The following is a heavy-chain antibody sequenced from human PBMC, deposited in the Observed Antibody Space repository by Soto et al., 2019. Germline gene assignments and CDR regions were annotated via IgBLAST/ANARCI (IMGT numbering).Heavy chain of an antibody. CDR1: GGSFNNYA. V-gene: IGHV1-69*01. Sequence: QVHLVQSGAEVKKPGSSVKVSCKTSGGSFNNYAVSWVRQAPGQGLEWMGGIIPNFDTTNYAQKFQDRVTITEDESTSTVYMELRSLRSNDTAVYYCAVAMVREILIFESSGMHVWGQGTTVIVSS. J-gene: IGHJ6*02. CDR2: IIPNFDTT. D-gene: IGHD3-10*01. CDR3: AVAMVREILIFESSGMHV.